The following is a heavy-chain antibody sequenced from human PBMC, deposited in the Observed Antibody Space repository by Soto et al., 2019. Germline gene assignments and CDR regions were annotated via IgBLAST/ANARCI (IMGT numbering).Heavy chain of an antibody. J-gene: IGHJ4*02. Sequence: ASVKVSCKASGYTFTRYAMHWVRQAPGQRLEWMGWINAGKGNTKYSQKFQGRVTITRDTSASTAYMELSSLRSEDTAVYYCARDRYYGSGTYNYFDFWGQGNLVTVSS. CDR2: INAGKGNT. CDR1: GYTFTRYA. V-gene: IGHV1-3*01. CDR3: ARDRYYGSGTYNYFDF. D-gene: IGHD3-10*01.